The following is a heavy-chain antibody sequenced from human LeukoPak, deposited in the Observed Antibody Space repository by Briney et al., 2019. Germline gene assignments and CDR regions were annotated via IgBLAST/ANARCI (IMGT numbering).Heavy chain of an antibody. CDR3: ARFATYGSGTYAFDY. J-gene: IGHJ4*02. V-gene: IGHV3-21*01. D-gene: IGHD3-10*01. CDR1: GFTFSSYS. Sequence: GGSLRLSCAASGFTFSSYSMNWVRQAPGKGLEWVSSISSSSSYIYYADSVKGRFTISRDNAKNSLYLQMNSLRAENTAVYDCARFATYGSGTYAFDYWGQGTLVTVSS. CDR2: ISSSSSYI.